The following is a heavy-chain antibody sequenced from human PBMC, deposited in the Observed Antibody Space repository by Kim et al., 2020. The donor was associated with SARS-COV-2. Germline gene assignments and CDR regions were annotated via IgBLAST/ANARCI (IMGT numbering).Heavy chain of an antibody. CDR1: GESFSGYF. Sequence: SETLSLTCAVYGESFSGYFWSWIRQPPGKGLEWIGEITHSGSTNSNPSLKSRVTISVDTSKNQFSLKLTSVTAADTAVYYCARGYYGSGFNWFAPWGQGPLVPVSS. CDR2: ITHSGST. V-gene: IGHV4-34*01. D-gene: IGHD3-10*01. CDR3: ARGYYGSGFNWFAP. J-gene: IGHJ5*02.